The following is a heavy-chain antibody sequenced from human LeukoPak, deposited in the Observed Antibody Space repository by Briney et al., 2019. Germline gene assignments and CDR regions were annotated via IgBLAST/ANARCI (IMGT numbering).Heavy chain of an antibody. Sequence: PSETLSLTCTVSGGSISSSSYYWGWIRQPPGKGLEWIGSIYYSGSTYYNPSLKSRVTISVDTSKNQFSLKLSSVTAADTAVYYCARILLWFGELEFDWFDPWGQGTLVTVSS. CDR3: ARILLWFGELEFDWFDP. V-gene: IGHV4-39*07. CDR2: IYYSGST. CDR1: GGSISSSSYY. J-gene: IGHJ5*02. D-gene: IGHD3-10*01.